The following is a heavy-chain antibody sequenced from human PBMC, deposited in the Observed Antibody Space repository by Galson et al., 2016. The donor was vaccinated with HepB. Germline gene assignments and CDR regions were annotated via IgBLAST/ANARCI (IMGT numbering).Heavy chain of an antibody. Sequence: SLRLSCAASGFTFSDFGMHWVRQAPGKGLEWLAVILSDGSHKYYADSVKGRFTIPRDSSKNTLFLQMNSLRAEDTAVYFCATPRDSSASYFPPRDWGQGTRVTVSS. V-gene: IGHV3-30*03. CDR2: ILSDGSHK. CDR3: ATPRDSSASYFPPRD. D-gene: IGHD1-26*01. J-gene: IGHJ4*02. CDR1: GFTFSDFG.